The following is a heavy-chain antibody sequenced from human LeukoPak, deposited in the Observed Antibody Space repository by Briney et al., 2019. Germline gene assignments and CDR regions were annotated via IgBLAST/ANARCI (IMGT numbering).Heavy chain of an antibody. J-gene: IGHJ6*02. D-gene: IGHD2-21*02. CDR1: GFTFNNYW. Sequence: PGGSLRLSCAAAGFTFNNYWIDWVRQVPGKGLVWVSRINNDGSSASYVDSVKGRFTICRDNAKNTLFWQMNSVRAEETAVYYCARRGTAHGMDVWGQATTVIVSS. CDR2: INNDGSSA. V-gene: IGHV3-74*01. CDR3: ARRGTAHGMDV.